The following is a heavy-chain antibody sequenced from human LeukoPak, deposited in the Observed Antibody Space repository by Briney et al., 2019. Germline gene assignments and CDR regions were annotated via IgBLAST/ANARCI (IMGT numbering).Heavy chain of an antibody. Sequence: GESLKISCKGSGDSLTRYWIGWVRQMPGKGLEWMGIIYPGDFETRYSPSFQGQVTISADKSISTAYLQWSSLEASDTAIYYCARHDRGNYYDSSASPFDYWGQGTLVTVSS. J-gene: IGHJ4*02. V-gene: IGHV5-51*01. CDR3: ARHDRGNYYDSSASPFDY. CDR2: IYPGDFET. D-gene: IGHD3-22*01. CDR1: GDSLTRYW.